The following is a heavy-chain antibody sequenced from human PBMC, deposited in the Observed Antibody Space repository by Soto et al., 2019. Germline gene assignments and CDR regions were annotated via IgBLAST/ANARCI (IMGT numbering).Heavy chain of an antibody. CDR1: GFTFSNYA. J-gene: IGHJ4*02. V-gene: IGHV3-23*01. D-gene: IGHD2-2*01. CDR3: AKSKPLVPAASDYFDY. CDR2: ISTSGGST. Sequence: EVQLLESGGGLVQPGGSLRLSCEASGFTFSNYAMSWVRQAPGKGLEWVSGISTSGGSTFYADSVKGRFAISRDNSKNTLYLLMSGLRAEDTAVYYWAKSKPLVPAASDYFDYWGQGTLVAVSS.